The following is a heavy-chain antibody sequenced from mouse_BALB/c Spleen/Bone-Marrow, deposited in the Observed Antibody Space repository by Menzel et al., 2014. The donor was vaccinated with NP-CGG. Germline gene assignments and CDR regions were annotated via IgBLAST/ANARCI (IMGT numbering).Heavy chain of an antibody. CDR1: GYTFTTYW. CDR2: IYPGEGDT. CDR3: SGEPSNWGYY. Sequence: VKLMESGAELARPGASVKLSCKTSGYTFTTYWMQWVKQRPGQGLEWIGAIYPGEGDTRYTQKFKGKATLTADKSSSTAYMQLSNLTSEDSAVYYCSGEPSNWGYYWGQGTTLTVSS. J-gene: IGHJ2*01. V-gene: IGHV1-87*01.